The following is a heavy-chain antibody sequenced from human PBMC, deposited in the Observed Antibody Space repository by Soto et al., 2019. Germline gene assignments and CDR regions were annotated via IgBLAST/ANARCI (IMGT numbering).Heavy chain of an antibody. CDR3: ARTVSKPYYDFWSCYYYDY. J-gene: IGHJ4*02. Sequence: ASVKVSCKASGYTFTSYDINWVRQAPGQGLEWMGIMNPNSGNTSYAQKFQGRVTMTRNTSTSTVYMELSSLRSEDTAVYYCARTVSKPYYDFWSCYYYDYWGQGTMVTVSS. CDR2: MNPNSGNT. CDR1: GYTFTSYD. V-gene: IGHV1-46*03. D-gene: IGHD3-3*01.